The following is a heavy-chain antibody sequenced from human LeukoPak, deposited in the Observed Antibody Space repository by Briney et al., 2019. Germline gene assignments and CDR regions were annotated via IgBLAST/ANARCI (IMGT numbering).Heavy chain of an antibody. Sequence: GGSLRLSCAASGFTVSSNYMSWVRQAPGKGLEWVAVIYSGGSTYYAASVKGRFTISRDNSKNTLDLQMNSLRAEETAVYYCARRGDEFYFDYWGQGTPVTVSS. D-gene: IGHD3-3*01. CDR1: GFTVSSNY. J-gene: IGHJ4*02. V-gene: IGHV3-66*02. CDR3: ARRGDEFYFDY. CDR2: IYSGGST.